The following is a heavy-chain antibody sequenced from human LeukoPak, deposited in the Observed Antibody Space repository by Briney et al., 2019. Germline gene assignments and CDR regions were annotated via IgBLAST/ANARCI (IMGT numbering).Heavy chain of an antibody. J-gene: IGHJ4*02. D-gene: IGHD3-22*01. CDR2: INHSGST. CDR1: GGSFSGYY. V-gene: IGHV4-34*01. CDR3: ARVGRHYDSSGSYFLDY. Sequence: SETLSLTCAVYGGSFSGYYWSWIRQPPGKGLEWIGEINHSGSTNYNPSLKSRVTISVDTSKDQFSLKLSSVTAADTAVYYCARVGRHYDSSGSYFLDYWGQGTLVTVSS.